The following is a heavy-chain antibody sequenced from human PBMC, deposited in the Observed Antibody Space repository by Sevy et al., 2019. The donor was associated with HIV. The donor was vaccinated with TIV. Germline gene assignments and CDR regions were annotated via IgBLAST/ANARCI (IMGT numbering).Heavy chain of an antibody. J-gene: IGHJ5*02. CDR3: AAATPGTAYNWFDP. CDR2: ISSSGSTI. V-gene: IGHV3-48*03. Sequence: GGSLRLSCAASGFTFSSYEMNWVRQAPGKGLEWVSYISSSGSTIYYADSVKGRFTISRDNAKNSLYLQMNSLRAEDTAVHYCAAATPGTAYNWFDPWGQGTLVTVSS. D-gene: IGHD2-2*01. CDR1: GFTFSSYE.